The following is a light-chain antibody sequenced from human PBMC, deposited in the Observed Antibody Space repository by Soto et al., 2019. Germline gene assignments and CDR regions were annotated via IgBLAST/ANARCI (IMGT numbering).Light chain of an antibody. J-gene: IGKJ1*01. CDR2: KAS. CDR3: QQYYSYPWT. Sequence: DIQMTQAPSSLSGSVGDRVTITCRASQTISSWLAWYQQKPGKAPKLLIYKASTLQSGVPSRFSGSGSGTDFTLTISCLQSEDFATYYCQQYYSYPWTFGQGTKGDIK. V-gene: IGKV1-5*03. CDR1: QTISSW.